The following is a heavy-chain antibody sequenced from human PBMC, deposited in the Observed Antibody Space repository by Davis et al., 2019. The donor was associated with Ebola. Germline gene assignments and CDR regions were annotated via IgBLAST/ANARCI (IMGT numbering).Heavy chain of an antibody. D-gene: IGHD3-10*01. V-gene: IGHV1-24*01. CDR2: FDPEDGET. J-gene: IGHJ4*02. CDR3: ARTLGSFDY. CDR1: GYTFTSYG. Sequence: ASVKVSCKASGYTFTSYGISWVRQAPGKGLEWMGGFDPEDGETIYAQKFQGRVTMTEDTSTDTAYMELSSLRSEDTAVYYCARTLGSFDYWGQGTLVTVSS.